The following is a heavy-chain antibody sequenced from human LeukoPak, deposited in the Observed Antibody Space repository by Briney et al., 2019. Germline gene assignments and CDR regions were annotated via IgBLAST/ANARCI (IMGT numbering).Heavy chain of an antibody. D-gene: IGHD3-3*01. V-gene: IGHV1-2*02. CDR3: ARTTIFGVVIINALDY. J-gene: IGHJ4*02. CDR2: INPNSGGT. CDR1: GYTFTGYY. Sequence: ASVKVSCKASGYTFTGYYMHWVRQAPGQRLEWIGWINPNSGGTNYAQKFQGRLNMTRDTPISTAYMELSRMRSADTAVYSCARTTIFGVVIINALDYWGQGTLVTVSS.